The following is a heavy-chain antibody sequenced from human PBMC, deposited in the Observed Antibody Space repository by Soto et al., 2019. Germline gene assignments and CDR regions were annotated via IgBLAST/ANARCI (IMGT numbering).Heavy chain of an antibody. V-gene: IGHV1-18*01. Sequence: QVQLVQSGAEVKNPGASVKVSCKASGSTFSTYGISWVRQAPGQGLEWMGWIGVYNGNTNYAQKFQGRVTMTTDTSTSTAYMELRTLRSDDTAVYYCARDIGLTAVDCFETWGQGTLVTVSS. CDR1: GSTFSTYG. CDR3: ARDIGLTAVDCFET. D-gene: IGHD6-19*01. CDR2: IGVYNGNT. J-gene: IGHJ5*02.